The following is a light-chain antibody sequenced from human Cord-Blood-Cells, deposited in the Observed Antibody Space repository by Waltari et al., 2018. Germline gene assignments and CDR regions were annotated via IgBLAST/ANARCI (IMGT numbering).Light chain of an antibody. V-gene: IGKV1-33*01. Sequence: DIQMTQSPSSLSASVGDRVTITCHASQDISNYLNWYQQKQGKVPKLLIYDASNLETGVPSRFSGSGSGTDFTFTISSLQPEDIATYYCQQYDNLPLTFGGGTKVEIK. CDR3: QQYDNLPLT. CDR1: QDISNY. CDR2: DAS. J-gene: IGKJ4*01.